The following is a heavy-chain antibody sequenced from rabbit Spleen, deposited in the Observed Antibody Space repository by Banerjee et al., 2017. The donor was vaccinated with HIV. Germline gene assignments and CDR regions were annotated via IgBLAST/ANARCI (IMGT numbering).Heavy chain of an antibody. V-gene: IGHV1S45*01. CDR2: IKTATGKA. D-gene: IGHD1-1*01. J-gene: IGHJ4*01. CDR3: ARDLVGVIGWNFYL. Sequence: QEQLVESGGGLGQPTGSLTLTCKASGFSFGDIDVMCWVRQAPGKGLEWIACIKTATGKAVYATWAKGRFTISRTSSTTVTLRMTSLTAADRAAYFCARDLVGVIGWNFYLWGPGTLVTVS. CDR1: GFSFGDIDV.